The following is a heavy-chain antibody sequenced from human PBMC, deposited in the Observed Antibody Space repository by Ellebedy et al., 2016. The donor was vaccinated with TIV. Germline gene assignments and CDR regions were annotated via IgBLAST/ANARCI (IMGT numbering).Heavy chain of an antibody. D-gene: IGHD4-17*01. CDR2: ISGSGGST. CDR3: ARDHAVTTFIDY. Sequence: GESLKISCAASGFTFSSYAMSWVRQALGKGLEWVSAISGSGGSTYYADSVKGRFTISRDNSKNTLYLQMNSLRAEDTAVYYCARDHAVTTFIDYWGQGTLVTVSS. CDR1: GFTFSSYA. J-gene: IGHJ4*02. V-gene: IGHV3-23*01.